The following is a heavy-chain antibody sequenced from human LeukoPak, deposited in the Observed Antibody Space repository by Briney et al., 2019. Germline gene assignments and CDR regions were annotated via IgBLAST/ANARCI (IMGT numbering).Heavy chain of an antibody. J-gene: IGHJ5*02. CDR1: GYTFTGYY. V-gene: IGHV1-2*02. Sequence: ASVKVSRKASGYTFTGYYMHWVRQAPGQGLEWMGWINPNSGGTNYAQKFQGRVTMTRDTSISTAYMELSRLRSDDTAVYYCARDHDDFWSGYAWFDPWGQGTLVTVSS. CDR3: ARDHDDFWSGYAWFDP. D-gene: IGHD3-3*01. CDR2: INPNSGGT.